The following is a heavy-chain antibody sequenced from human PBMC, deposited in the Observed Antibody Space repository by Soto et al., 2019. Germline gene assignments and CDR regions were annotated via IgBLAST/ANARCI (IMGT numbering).Heavy chain of an antibody. CDR2: ISYDGSNK. J-gene: IGHJ3*02. CDR3: ARGNPTRPGGSYSAFDI. V-gene: IGHV3-30-3*01. CDR1: GFTFSSYA. D-gene: IGHD1-26*01. Sequence: GGSLRLSCAASGFTFSSYAMHWVRQAPGKGLEWVAVISYDGSNKYYADSVKGRFTISRDNSKNTLYLQMNSLRAEDTAVYYCARGNPTRPGGSYSAFDIWGQGTMVTVSS.